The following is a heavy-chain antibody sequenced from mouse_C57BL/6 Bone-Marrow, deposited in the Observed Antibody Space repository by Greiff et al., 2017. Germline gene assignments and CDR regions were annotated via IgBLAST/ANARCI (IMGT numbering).Heavy chain of an antibody. CDR2: IDPNSGGT. CDR1: GYTFTSYW. D-gene: IGHD3-2*02. Sequence: QVQLQQPGAELVKPGASVKLSCKASGYTFTSYWMHWVKQRPGRGLEWIGRIDPNSGGTKYNEKFKSKATLTVDKPSSTAYMRLSSLTSEDSAVYYCARQLRRTPYYAMDYWGQGTSVTVSS. CDR3: ARQLRRTPYYAMDY. J-gene: IGHJ4*01. V-gene: IGHV1-72*01.